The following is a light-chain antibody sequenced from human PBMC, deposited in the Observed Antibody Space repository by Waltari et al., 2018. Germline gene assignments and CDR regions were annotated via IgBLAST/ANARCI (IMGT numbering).Light chain of an antibody. V-gene: IGLV3-19*01. J-gene: IGLJ2*01. CDR2: GKN. Sequence: SSELTQDPAVSVALGQTVRITCQGDSLRSYYASWYTQKPGQAPVLVIYGKNNRPSGIPDRFSGSSSGNTASLTITGAQAEDEADYYCNSRDSSGNHLGVVFGGGTKLTVL. CDR1: SLRSYY. CDR3: NSRDSSGNHLGVV.